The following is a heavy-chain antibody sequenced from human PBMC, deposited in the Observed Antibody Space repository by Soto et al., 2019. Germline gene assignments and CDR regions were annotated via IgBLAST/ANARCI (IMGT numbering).Heavy chain of an antibody. Sequence: GGSLRPSCAAYGFTFSSYGMHWVRQAPGKGLEWVAVISYDGSNKYYADSVKGRFTISRDNSKNTLYRQMNSLRAEDTAVYYCAKEGIEVRFLEWFPYYYYYGMDVWGQGTTVTVSS. CDR3: AKEGIEVRFLEWFPYYYYYGMDV. CDR1: GFTFSSYG. CDR2: ISYDGSNK. D-gene: IGHD3-3*01. V-gene: IGHV3-30*18. J-gene: IGHJ6*02.